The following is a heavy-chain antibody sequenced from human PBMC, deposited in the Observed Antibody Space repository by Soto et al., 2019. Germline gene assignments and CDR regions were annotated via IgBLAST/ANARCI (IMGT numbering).Heavy chain of an antibody. V-gene: IGHV4-59*01. CDR3: ARVGGYPYYYYYYYMDV. J-gene: IGHJ6*03. CDR1: GGSISSYY. Sequence: QVQLQESGPGLVKPSETLSLTCTVSGGSISSYYWSWIRQPPGKGLEWIGYIYYSGSTNYNPSLKSRVTISVDTSKNQFSLKLSSVTAADTAVYYCARVGGYPYYYYYYYMDVWGKGTTVTVSS. CDR2: IYYSGST. D-gene: IGHD3-22*01.